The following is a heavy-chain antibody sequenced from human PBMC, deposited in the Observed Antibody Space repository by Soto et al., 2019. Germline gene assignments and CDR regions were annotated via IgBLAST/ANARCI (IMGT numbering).Heavy chain of an antibody. Sequence: GGSLRLSCAASGFTFSSYAMSWVRQAPGKGLEWVSAISGSGGSTYYADSVKGRFTISRDNSKNTLYLQMNSLRAEDTAVYYCAKDICSGGSCYWTGYYFDYRGQGTLVTVSS. V-gene: IGHV3-23*01. CDR1: GFTFSSYA. CDR3: AKDICSGGSCYWTGYYFDY. D-gene: IGHD2-15*01. J-gene: IGHJ4*02. CDR2: ISGSGGST.